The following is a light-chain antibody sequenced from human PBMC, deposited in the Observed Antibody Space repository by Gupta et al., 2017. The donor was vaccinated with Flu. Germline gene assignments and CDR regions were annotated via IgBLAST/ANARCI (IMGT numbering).Light chain of an antibody. V-gene: IGKV2-28*01. CDR1: QSLLNSNGNNF. CDR3: MQALQTPYN. Sequence: MTQSPLSLPVTPGEPASISYRSSQSLLNSNGNNFLDWYLQKPGQSPQLLIYLGSNRASGVPDRISGSGSDTDFTLKISRVEAEDVGVYYCMQALQTPYNFGQGTKLEIK. J-gene: IGKJ2*01. CDR2: LGS.